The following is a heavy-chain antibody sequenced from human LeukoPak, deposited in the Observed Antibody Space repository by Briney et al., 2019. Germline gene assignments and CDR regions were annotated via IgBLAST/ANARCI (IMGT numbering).Heavy chain of an antibody. CDR2: ISYDGSNK. CDR1: GFTFSSYG. Sequence: GGSLRLSCAASGFTFSSYGMHWVRQAPGKGLEWVAVISYDGSNKYHADSVKGRFTISRDNSKNTLYLQMNSLRVEDTAVYYCAKAVGMAPERLPGDYWGQGTLVTVSS. D-gene: IGHD6-13*01. V-gene: IGHV3-30*18. CDR3: AKAVGMAPERLPGDY. J-gene: IGHJ4*02.